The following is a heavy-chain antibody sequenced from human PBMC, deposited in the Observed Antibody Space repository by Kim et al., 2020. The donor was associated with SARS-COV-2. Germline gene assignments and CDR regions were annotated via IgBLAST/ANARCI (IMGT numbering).Heavy chain of an antibody. V-gene: IGHV1-8*01. CDR3: ARARGQGLDY. Sequence: NTGYAQKFQGRVTMTRNTSISTAYMELSSLRSEDTAVYYCARARGQGLDYWGQGTLVTVSS. D-gene: IGHD3-10*01. CDR2: NT. J-gene: IGHJ4*02.